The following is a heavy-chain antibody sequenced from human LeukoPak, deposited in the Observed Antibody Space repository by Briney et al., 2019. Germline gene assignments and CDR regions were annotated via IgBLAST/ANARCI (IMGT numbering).Heavy chain of an antibody. Sequence: ASVKVSCKAFGYTLTTYGITWVRQAPGQGLEWMGWISGYNGNTNFAQKFQGRVTMTIDTSTSTAYMELRSLRSDDTAVYYCARDGIAAPGTGYFYYFGLDVWGQGTTVTVSS. CDR3: ARDGIAAPGTGYFYYFGLDV. J-gene: IGHJ6*02. CDR2: ISGYNGNT. D-gene: IGHD6-13*01. CDR1: GYTLTTYG. V-gene: IGHV1-18*01.